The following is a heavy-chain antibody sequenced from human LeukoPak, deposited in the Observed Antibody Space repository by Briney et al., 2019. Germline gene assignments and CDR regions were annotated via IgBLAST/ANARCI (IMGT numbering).Heavy chain of an antibody. J-gene: IGHJ4*02. D-gene: IGHD6-13*01. V-gene: IGHV3-30*02. CDR2: IRYDGSNK. Sequence: PGGSLRLSCSASGFTFSSYGMHWVRQAPGKGLEWVAFIRYDGSNKYYADSVKGRFTISRDNSKNTLYLQMNSLRAEDTAVYYCAKPPRDSSSWQLDYWGQGTLVTVSS. CDR3: AKPPRDSSSWQLDY. CDR1: GFTFSSYG.